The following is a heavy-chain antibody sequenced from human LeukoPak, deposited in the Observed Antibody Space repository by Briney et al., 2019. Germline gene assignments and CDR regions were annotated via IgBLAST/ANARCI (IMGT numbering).Heavy chain of an antibody. CDR2: ISYYNGYS. CDR3: AKNSSGGYSDY. J-gene: IGHJ4*02. Sequence: ASVKVSCKTSGYTFTSSEITWVRQAPGQGLEWMGWISYYNGYSNYAQNLQGRVTMTADTSTSTAYMELSSLRSDDTAVDYGAKNSSGGYSDYWGQGTLVTVSS. V-gene: IGHV1-18*04. D-gene: IGHD6-19*01. CDR1: GYTFTSSE.